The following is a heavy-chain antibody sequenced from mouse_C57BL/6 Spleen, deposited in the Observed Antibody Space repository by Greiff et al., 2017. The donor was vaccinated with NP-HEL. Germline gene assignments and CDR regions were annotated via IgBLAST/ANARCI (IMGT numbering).Heavy chain of an antibody. V-gene: IGHV2-9-1*01. CDR1: GFSLTSYA. CDR3: ARIYYYGSLYAMDY. CDR2: IWTGGGT. J-gene: IGHJ4*01. Sequence: QVQLQQSGPGLVAPSQSLSITCTVSGFSLTSYAISWVRQPPGKGLEWLGVIWTGGGTNYNSALKSRLSISKDNSKSQVFLKMNSLQTDDTARYYCARIYYYGSLYAMDYWGQGTSVTVSS. D-gene: IGHD1-1*01.